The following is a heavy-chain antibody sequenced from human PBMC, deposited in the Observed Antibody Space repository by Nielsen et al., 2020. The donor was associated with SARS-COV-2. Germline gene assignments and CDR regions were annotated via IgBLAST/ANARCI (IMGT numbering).Heavy chain of an antibody. D-gene: IGHD5-24*01. CDR2: ISWNSGSI. J-gene: IGHJ6*02. CDR1: GFTFDDYA. CDR3: AKDGGVEMATTRSDGMDV. V-gene: IGHV3-9*01. Sequence: SLRLSCAASGFTFDDYAMHWVRQAPGKGLEWVSGISWNSGSIGYADSVKGRFTISRDNAKNSLYLQMNSLRAEDTALYYCAKDGGVEMATTRSDGMDVWGQGTTVTVSS.